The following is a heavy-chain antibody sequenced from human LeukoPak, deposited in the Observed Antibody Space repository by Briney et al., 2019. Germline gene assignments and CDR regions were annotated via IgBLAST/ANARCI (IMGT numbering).Heavy chain of an antibody. J-gene: IGHJ6*03. Sequence: PGGSLRLSCAASGFTFSYYSMNWVRQAPGRGLEWVSSISDSSSYIFYADSVKGRFTISRDNAENSLYLQMNSLRAEDTAVFYCARNWNVDYHYMDVWGKGTTVTVSS. CDR2: ISDSSSYI. D-gene: IGHD1-1*01. V-gene: IGHV3-21*01. CDR3: ARNWNVDYHYMDV. CDR1: GFTFSYYS.